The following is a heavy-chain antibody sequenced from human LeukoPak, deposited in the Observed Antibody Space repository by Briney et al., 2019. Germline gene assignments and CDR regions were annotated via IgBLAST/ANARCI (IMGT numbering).Heavy chain of an antibody. CDR2: INHSGST. D-gene: IGHD2-2*01. CDR1: GGSFSGYY. J-gene: IGHJ4*02. CDR3: ARGRFSRGAAADYFDY. V-gene: IGHV4-34*01. Sequence: SETLSLTCAVYGGSFSGYYWSWIRQPPGKGLEWIGEINHSGSTYYNPSLKSRVTISVDTSKNQFSLKLSSVTAADTAVYYCARGRFSRGAAADYFDYWAQETLVPVPS.